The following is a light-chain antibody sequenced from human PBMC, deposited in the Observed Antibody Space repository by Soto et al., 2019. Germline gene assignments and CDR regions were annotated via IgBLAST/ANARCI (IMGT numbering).Light chain of an antibody. V-gene: IGKV3-20*01. CDR1: QSIQSAH. Sequence: IVVTQSPATLSLSPGDRATLSCRASQSIQSAHLAWYQHKRGQAPRLLMYGASSRAIGSPDRFSGSGSETDFTLSISRLEPEDFAVYYCQYFGSSPHTFGGGTKVEIK. J-gene: IGKJ4*01. CDR3: QYFGSSPHT. CDR2: GAS.